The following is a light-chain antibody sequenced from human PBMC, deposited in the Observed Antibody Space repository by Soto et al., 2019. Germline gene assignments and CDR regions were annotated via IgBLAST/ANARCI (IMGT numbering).Light chain of an antibody. CDR3: QQYSSSPYN. J-gene: IGKJ2*01. CDR1: QTVSSSF. CDR2: GSS. Sequence: ENVLTQSPGTLSLSPGERATLSCRASQTVSSSFLAWYQQKPGQAPRLLIYGSSSRASGIPDRFSGSGSGTDFTLTISRLEPEDFAVYYCQQYSSSPYNFGRGTKLEIK. V-gene: IGKV3-20*01.